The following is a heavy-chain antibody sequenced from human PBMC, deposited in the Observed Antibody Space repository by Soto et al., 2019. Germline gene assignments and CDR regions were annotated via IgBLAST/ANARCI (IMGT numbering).Heavy chain of an antibody. V-gene: IGHV4-61*01. D-gene: IGHD3-22*01. CDR1: GGSVSSGNYY. CDR2: FYYTGSI. CDR3: ARSMFYSDGSNYSPFDD. Sequence: PSETLSLTCTVSGGSVSSGNYYWSWIRQPPGKGLEWIGYFYYTGSINYNPSLKSRVTISIDASQNQFSLRLSSVTAADTAVYYCARSMFYSDGSNYSPFDDWGQGTLVTVSS. J-gene: IGHJ4*02.